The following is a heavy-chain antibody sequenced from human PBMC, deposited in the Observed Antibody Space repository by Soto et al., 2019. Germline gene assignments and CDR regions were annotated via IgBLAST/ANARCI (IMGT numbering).Heavy chain of an antibody. CDR2: INHSGST. J-gene: IGHJ6*02. V-gene: IGHV4-34*01. D-gene: IGHD3-22*01. CDR3: ARTVSSGYYKYYYYYYGMDV. CDR1: GGSFSGYY. Sequence: PSETLSLTCAVYGGSFSGYYWSWIRQPPGKGLEWIGEINHSGSTNYNPSLKSRVTISVDTSKNQFSLKLSSVTAADTAVYYCARTVSSGYYKYYYYYYGMDVWGQGTTVTVSS.